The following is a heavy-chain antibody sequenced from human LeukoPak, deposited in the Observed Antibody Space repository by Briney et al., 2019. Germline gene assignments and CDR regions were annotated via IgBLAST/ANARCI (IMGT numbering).Heavy chain of an antibody. J-gene: IGHJ4*02. V-gene: IGHV3-7*05. CDR3: ARGGTYYYHYFDY. CDR2: IKQDGSGK. Sequence: GGSLRLSCVASGFTFRSYWMNWVRQAPGKGLEWVANIKQDGSGKYYVDSVKGRFTISRDNAKSSLYLQMNSLRAEDTAVYYCARGGTYYYHYFDYWGQGTLVTVSS. D-gene: IGHD1-26*01. CDR1: GFTFRSYW.